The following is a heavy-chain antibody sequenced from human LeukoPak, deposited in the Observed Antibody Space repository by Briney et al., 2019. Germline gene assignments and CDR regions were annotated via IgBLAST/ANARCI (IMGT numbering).Heavy chain of an antibody. J-gene: IGHJ4*02. CDR1: GYTFTGYY. D-gene: IGHD6-19*01. CDR3: ARCFPGGGWYEDY. V-gene: IGHV1-2*02. CDR2: INPNIGGT. Sequence: ASVKVSCKASGYTFTGYYMHWVRRAPGQGLEWMGWINPNIGGTNYAQKFQGRVTMTRDTSISTAYMELSRLRSDDTAVCYCARCFPGGGWYEDYWGQGTLVTVSS.